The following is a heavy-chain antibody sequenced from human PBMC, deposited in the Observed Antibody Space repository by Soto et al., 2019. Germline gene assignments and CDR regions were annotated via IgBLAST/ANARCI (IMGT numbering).Heavy chain of an antibody. Sequence: ASVKVSCKASGYTFTGYYMHWVRQAPGQGLEWMGWINPNSGGTNYAQKFQGWVTMTRDTSISTAYMELSRLRSDDTAVYYCARATQSQWLRFSSSGMDVWGQGTTVTVSS. CDR1: GYTFTGYY. V-gene: IGHV1-2*04. J-gene: IGHJ6*02. D-gene: IGHD5-12*01. CDR2: INPNSGGT. CDR3: ARATQSQWLRFSSSGMDV.